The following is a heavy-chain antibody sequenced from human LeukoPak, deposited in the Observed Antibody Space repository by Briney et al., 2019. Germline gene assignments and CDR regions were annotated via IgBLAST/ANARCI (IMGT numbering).Heavy chain of an antibody. CDR3: ALARSEYHYGMDV. J-gene: IGHJ6*02. CDR1: GDSVSSISVA. CDR2: TYYRSKLYY. V-gene: IGHV6-1*01. Sequence: SQTLSLTCALSGDSVSSISVAWNWIRQSPSRGLEWLGRTYYRSKLYYEYAVSVKGRININPDPSKNQFSLQLNSVTPEDTAVYYCALARSEYHYGMDVWGQGTTVTVSS.